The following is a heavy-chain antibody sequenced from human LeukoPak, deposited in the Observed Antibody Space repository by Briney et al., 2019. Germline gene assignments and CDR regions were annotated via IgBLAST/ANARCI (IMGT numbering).Heavy chain of an antibody. J-gene: IGHJ3*02. CDR2: ISWNSGSI. V-gene: IGHV3-9*01. CDR3: AKGYSEWLLHAFDI. D-gene: IGHD3-3*01. Sequence: GRSLRLSCAASGFTFDDYAMHWVRQAPGKGLGWVSGISWNSGSIGYADSVKGRFTISRDNAKNSLYLQMNSLRAEDTALYYCAKGYSEWLLHAFDIWGQGTMVTVSS. CDR1: GFTFDDYA.